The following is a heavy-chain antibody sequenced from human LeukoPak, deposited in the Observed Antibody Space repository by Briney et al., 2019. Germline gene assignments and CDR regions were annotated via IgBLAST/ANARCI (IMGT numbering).Heavy chain of an antibody. CDR3: ARDWIAAALFDP. V-gene: IGHV1-46*01. D-gene: IGHD6-13*01. CDR1: GYTFTSYY. J-gene: IGHJ5*02. CDR2: INPSGGST. Sequence: AASVKVSCKAFGYTFTSYYMHWVRQAPGQGLEWMGIINPSGGSTSYAQKFQGRVTMTRDTSTSTVYMELSSLRSEDTAVYYCARDWIAAALFDPWGQGTLVTVSS.